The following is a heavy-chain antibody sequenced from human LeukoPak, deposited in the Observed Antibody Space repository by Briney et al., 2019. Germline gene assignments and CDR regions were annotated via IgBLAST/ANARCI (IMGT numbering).Heavy chain of an antibody. CDR1: GGSISSSSYY. D-gene: IGHD6-19*01. V-gene: IGHV4-39*01. Sequence: PSETLSLTCTVSGGSISSSSYYWGWIRQPPGKGLEWIGSIYYSGSTYYNPSLKSRVTISVDTSKNQFSLKLSSVTAADTAVYYYLRAGLPQYYFDYWGQGTLVTVSS. CDR2: IYYSGST. CDR3: LRAGLPQYYFDY. J-gene: IGHJ4*02.